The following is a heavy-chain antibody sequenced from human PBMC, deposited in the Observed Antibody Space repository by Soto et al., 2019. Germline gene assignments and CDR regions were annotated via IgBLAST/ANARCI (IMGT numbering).Heavy chain of an antibody. CDR2: ISGSGGST. V-gene: IGHV3-23*01. J-gene: IGHJ5*02. CDR1: GFTFSSYA. D-gene: IGHD3-10*01. Sequence: PGGCLRLSCAASGFTFSSYAMSWVRQAPGKGLEWVSAISGSGGSTYYADSVKGRFTISRDNSKNTLYLQMNSLRAEDTAVYYSAKGLYRPFGELLSNWSDPWGQGTLVTVSS. CDR3: AKGLYRPFGELLSNWSDP.